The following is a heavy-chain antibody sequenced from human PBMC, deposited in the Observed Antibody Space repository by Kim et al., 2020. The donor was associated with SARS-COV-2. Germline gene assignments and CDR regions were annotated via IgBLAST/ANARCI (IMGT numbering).Heavy chain of an antibody. CDR3: AKDGVGNGHHFDY. CDR2: ILSSGGST. J-gene: IGHJ4*02. V-gene: IGHV3-23*01. CDR1: GFTFSNYA. Sequence: GGSLRLSCSASGFTFSNYAMGWVRQAPGKGLEWVSIILSSGGSTYYADSVKGRFAISRDNSKNTLYLQMSSLRAEDTAVYYCAKDGVGNGHHFDYWGQGTLVTVSS. D-gene: IGHD2-15*01.